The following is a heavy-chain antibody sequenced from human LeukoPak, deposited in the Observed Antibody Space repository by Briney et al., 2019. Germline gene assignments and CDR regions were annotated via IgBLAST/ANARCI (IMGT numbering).Heavy chain of an antibody. CDR1: GGSINNYY. J-gene: IGHJ6*03. CDR3: ARGGYEYYYMDV. V-gene: IGHV4-4*07. CDR2: IYTSGST. Sequence: SETLSLTCTVSGGSINNYYWTWIRQPAGKGLEWIGRIYTSGSTNYNPSRKSRVTMSVDTSKSQFSLKLSSVTAADTDVYYCARGGYEYYYMDVWGKGTTVTVSS. D-gene: IGHD3-16*01.